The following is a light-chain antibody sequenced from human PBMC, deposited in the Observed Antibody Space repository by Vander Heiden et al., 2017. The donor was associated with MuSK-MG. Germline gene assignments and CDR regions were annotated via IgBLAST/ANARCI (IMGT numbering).Light chain of an antibody. CDR1: QSVSSSY. CDR2: GAS. CDR3: QQYGGSVS. J-gene: IGKJ4*01. Sequence: EMCLTHSPGTLSLSPGERATLSCRASQSVSSSYLAWYQQKPGQAPRLLIYGASSRATGFPDRFSGSGSGTDFTLTISRLEPEDSAVYYCQQYGGSVSFGGGTKVEIK. V-gene: IGKV3-20*01.